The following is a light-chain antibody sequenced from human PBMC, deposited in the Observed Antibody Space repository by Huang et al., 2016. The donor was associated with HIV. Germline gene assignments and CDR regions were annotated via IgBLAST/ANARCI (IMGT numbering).Light chain of an antibody. CDR3: QQYDSSPFT. CDR2: GAS. J-gene: IGKJ3*01. CDR1: QSVSSSY. Sequence: EIVLTQSPGTLSLSPGERATLSCRASQSVSSSYLAWYQQKPGQAPRRLIYGASSRATGIPDRFSGSGSGTDFTLTISRLEPADFAVYYCQQYDSSPFTFGPGTKVDIK. V-gene: IGKV3-20*01.